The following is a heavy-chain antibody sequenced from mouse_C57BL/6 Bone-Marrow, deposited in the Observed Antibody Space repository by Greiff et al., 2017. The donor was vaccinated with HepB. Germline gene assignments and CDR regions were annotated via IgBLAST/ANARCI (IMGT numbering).Heavy chain of an antibody. D-gene: IGHD2-4*01. J-gene: IGHJ1*03. V-gene: IGHV1-39*01. CDR3: ARNDYDGDHVWYFDV. Sequence: VHVKQSGPELVKPGASVKISCKASGYSFTDYNMNWVKQSNGKSLEWIGVINPNYGTTSYNQKFKGKATLTVDQSSSTAYMQLNSLTSEDSAVYYCARNDYDGDHVWYFDVWGTGTTVTVSS. CDR1: GYSFTDYN. CDR2: INPNYGTT.